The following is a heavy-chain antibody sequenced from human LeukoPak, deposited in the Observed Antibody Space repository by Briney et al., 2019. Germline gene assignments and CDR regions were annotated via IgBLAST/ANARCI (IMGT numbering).Heavy chain of an antibody. V-gene: IGHV4-4*07. J-gene: IGHJ3*02. CDR2: IYTCGST. CDR3: ARVEWYYDILTGYFPGAFDI. Sequence: SETLSLTCTVSGGSISSYYWSWIRQPAGKGLEWIGRIYTCGSTNYNPSLKSRVTMSVDTSKNQFSLKLSSVTAADTAVYYCARVEWYYDILTGYFPGAFDIWGQGTMVTVSS. D-gene: IGHD3-9*01. CDR1: GGSISSYY.